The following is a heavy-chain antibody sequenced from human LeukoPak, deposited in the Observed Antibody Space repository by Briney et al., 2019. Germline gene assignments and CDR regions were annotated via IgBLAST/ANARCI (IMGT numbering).Heavy chain of an antibody. J-gene: IGHJ5*02. CDR3: ARGTMLMVREVIAQGGWFDP. CDR1: GGSISSGGYS. D-gene: IGHD3-10*01. CDR2: IYHSGST. Sequence: SETLSLTCAVSGGSISSGGYSWSWIRQPPGKGLEWIGYIYHSGSTYYNPSLKSRVTISVDRSKNQFSLKLSSVTAADTAVYYCARGTMLMVREVIAQGGWFDPWGQGTLVTVSS. V-gene: IGHV4-30-2*01.